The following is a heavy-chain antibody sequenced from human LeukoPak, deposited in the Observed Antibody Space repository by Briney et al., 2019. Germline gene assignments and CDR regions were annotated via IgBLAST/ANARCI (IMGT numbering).Heavy chain of an antibody. J-gene: IGHJ3*02. CDR3: ARVSTRLELHPLYDAFDI. Sequence: ETLSLTCAVYGGSFSGYYWSWIRQPPGKGLEWIGSINYSGRSYYNPSLKSRVTISVDTSKNQFSLKLSSVTAADTAVYYCARVSTRLELHPLYDAFDIWGQGTMVTVSS. CDR2: INYSGRS. CDR1: GGSFSGYY. D-gene: IGHD1-7*01. V-gene: IGHV4-34*01.